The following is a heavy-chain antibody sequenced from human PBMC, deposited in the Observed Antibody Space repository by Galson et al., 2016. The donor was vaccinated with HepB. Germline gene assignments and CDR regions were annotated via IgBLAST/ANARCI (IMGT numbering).Heavy chain of an antibody. J-gene: IGHJ4*02. CDR3: ARTSGSYPTINDY. CDR1: GDTFTSYG. V-gene: IGHV1-18*01. Sequence: SGDTFTSYGISWVRQAPGQGLEWLGWISTYNGITNYAQKVQGRVTMTTDTSTSTAYMELRSLRSDDTAVYYCARTSGSYPTINDYWGQGTLVTVSS. CDR2: ISTYNGIT. D-gene: IGHD1-26*01.